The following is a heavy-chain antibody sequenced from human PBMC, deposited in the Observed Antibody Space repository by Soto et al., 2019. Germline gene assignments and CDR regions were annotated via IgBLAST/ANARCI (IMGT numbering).Heavy chain of an antibody. D-gene: IGHD2-2*01. CDR1: GFTFSSYW. Sequence: GGSLRLSCAASGFTFSSYWMSWVRQAPGKGLEWVANIKQDGSEKYYVDSVKGRFTISRDNAKNSLYLQMNSLRAEDTAVYYCARNFRGVNCSSTSCSYGMDVWGQGTTVTVSS. J-gene: IGHJ6*02. V-gene: IGHV3-7*03. CDR2: IKQDGSEK. CDR3: ARNFRGVNCSSTSCSYGMDV.